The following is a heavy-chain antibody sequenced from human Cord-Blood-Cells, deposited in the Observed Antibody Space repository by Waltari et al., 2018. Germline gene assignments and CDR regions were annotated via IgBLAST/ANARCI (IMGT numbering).Heavy chain of an antibody. Sequence: QVLLQESGPGLVQPSAPLSLTPAAAGCPISSSNWWGWVRQPPGKGLEWMGGCYNSESTNYNPSLKSRVTISVDKSKNQFSLKLSSVTAADAAVYYCATLGGYGDYDAFDIWGQGTMVTVSS. CDR3: ATLGGYGDYDAFDI. J-gene: IGHJ3*02. CDR1: GCPISSSNW. V-gene: IGHV4-4*02. D-gene: IGHD4-17*01. CDR2: CYNSEST.